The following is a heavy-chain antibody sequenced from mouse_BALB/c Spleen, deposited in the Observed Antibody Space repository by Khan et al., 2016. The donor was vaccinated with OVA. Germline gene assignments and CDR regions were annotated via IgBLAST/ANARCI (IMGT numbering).Heavy chain of an antibody. CDR2: IYPFNDDT. D-gene: IGHD1-1*01. V-gene: IGHV1S136*01. CDR1: GYTFTSYV. CDR3: APVGNYYVSFAY. Sequence: IQLVQSGPELVKPGASVKMSCKASGYTFTSYVMHWVKQKPGLGLEWIGYIYPFNDDTKYNEKFKGKATLTSDKSYSTAYMELSSLTSEDSAVYYCAPVGNYYVSFAYWGQGTLVTVSA. J-gene: IGHJ3*01.